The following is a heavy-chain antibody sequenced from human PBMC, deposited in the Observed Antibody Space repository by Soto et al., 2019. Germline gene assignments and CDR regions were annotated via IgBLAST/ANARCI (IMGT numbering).Heavy chain of an antibody. V-gene: IGHV2-5*02. CDR1: GFSLTTSGVG. Sequence: QITLKESGPTLVKPTQTLTLTCTFSGFSLTTSGVGVGWIRQPPGKALEWLALIYWDDDKRYSPSLKSRLTITKDTSKNQVVLTMTNMDPVDTAPYYCAHRREYSSSSGYYYYGMDVWGQGTTVTVSS. CDR3: AHRREYSSSSGYYYYGMDV. CDR2: IYWDDDK. D-gene: IGHD6-6*01. J-gene: IGHJ6*02.